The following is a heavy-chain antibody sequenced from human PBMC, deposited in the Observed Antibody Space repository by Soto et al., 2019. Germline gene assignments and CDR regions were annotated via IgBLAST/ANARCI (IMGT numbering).Heavy chain of an antibody. CDR2: IDPSDSYT. Sequence: GESLKISCKGSGYSFTSYWISWVRQMPGKGLEWMGRIDPSDSYTNYSPSFQGHVTISADKSISTAYLQWSSLKASDTAMYYCARGGGIQLWTYDYWGQGTLVTVSS. CDR3: ARGGGIQLWTYDY. CDR1: GYSFTSYW. V-gene: IGHV5-10-1*01. J-gene: IGHJ4*02. D-gene: IGHD5-18*01.